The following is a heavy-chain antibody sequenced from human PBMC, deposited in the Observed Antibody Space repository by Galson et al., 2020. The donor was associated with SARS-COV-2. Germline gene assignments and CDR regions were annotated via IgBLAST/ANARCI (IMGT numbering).Heavy chain of an antibody. J-gene: IGHJ4*02. CDR2: IYSSGST. V-gene: IGHV4-39*01. CDR3: ARAKEEYYDSSGYFLLFDN. Sequence: ETSETLSLTCTVSGGTISSSGYYWGWIRQPPGKGLEWIGYIYSSGSTYYHPSHKSRSTISANTYRHQSALRLSSVTAADTSVYYCARAKEEYYDSSGYFLLFDNWGQGTLVTVSS. CDR1: GGTISSSGYY. D-gene: IGHD3-22*01.